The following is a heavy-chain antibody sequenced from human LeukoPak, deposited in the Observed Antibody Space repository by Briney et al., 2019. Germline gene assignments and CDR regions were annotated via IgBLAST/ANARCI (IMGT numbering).Heavy chain of an antibody. Sequence: PSETLSVICTVSGDSISSSYWSWIRQPPGKGLERIGYILHSGSTNNNPSLQSRVTISLDTSKNKFSLNLTAVTPADSAVYFCARGPLHHPSSWPFWYFDLWGRGTLVTVSS. CDR3: ARGPLHHPSSWPFWYFDL. D-gene: IGHD6-13*01. CDR1: GDSISSSY. V-gene: IGHV4-59*01. CDR2: ILHSGST. J-gene: IGHJ2*01.